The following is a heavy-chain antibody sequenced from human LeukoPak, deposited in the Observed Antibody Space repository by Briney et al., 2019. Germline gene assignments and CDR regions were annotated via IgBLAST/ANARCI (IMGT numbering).Heavy chain of an antibody. D-gene: IGHD3-22*01. V-gene: IGHV3-30*04. Sequence: GGSLRLSCAASGFTFSSYAMHWVRQAPGKGLEWVAVISYDGSNKYYADSVKGRFTISRDNSKNTLYLQMNSLRAEDTAVYYCAKDYDTPLSGYSGGFFDYWGQGTLVTVSS. CDR1: GFTFSSYA. J-gene: IGHJ4*02. CDR2: ISYDGSNK. CDR3: AKDYDTPLSGYSGGFFDY.